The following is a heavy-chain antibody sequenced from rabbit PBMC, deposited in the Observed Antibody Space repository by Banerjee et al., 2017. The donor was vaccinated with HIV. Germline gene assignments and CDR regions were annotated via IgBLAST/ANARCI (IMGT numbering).Heavy chain of an antibody. D-gene: IGHD2-1*01. CDR1: GFSLSGSYW. CDR2: IYAGSSGST. CDR3: ARDTADYGHGDDAFDP. Sequence: QEQLEESGGDLVKPEGSLTLTCTASGFSLSGSYWICWVRQAPGKGLELIACIYAGSSGSTYYASWAKGRFTISKTSSTTVTLQMTSLTAADTATYFCARDTADYGHGDDAFDPWGPGTLVTVS. V-gene: IGHV1S45*01. J-gene: IGHJ2*01.